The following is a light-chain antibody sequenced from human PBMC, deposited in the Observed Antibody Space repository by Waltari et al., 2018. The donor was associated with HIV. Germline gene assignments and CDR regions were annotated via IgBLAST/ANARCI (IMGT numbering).Light chain of an antibody. CDR3: QSYPASLTVSLI. CDR1: SSNIGAVYD. CDR2: DNT. Sequence: QSVLPQPPSVSGAPGQRVTISCPGNSSNIGAVYDVHWYHQLPGKAPKLLISDNTNRPSGVPDRFSGSKSGTSASLAITGLRAEDEADYYCQSYPASLTVSLIFGGGTRLTVL. J-gene: IGLJ2*01. V-gene: IGLV1-40*01.